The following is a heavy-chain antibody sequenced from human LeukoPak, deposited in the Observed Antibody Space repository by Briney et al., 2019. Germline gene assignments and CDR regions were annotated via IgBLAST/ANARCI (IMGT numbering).Heavy chain of an antibody. CDR1: GFTFSSYE. D-gene: IGHD3-22*01. CDR3: TTGSYDSSGYYYVDFDY. Sequence: PGGSLRLSCAASGFTFSSYEMNWVRQAPGKGLEWVSYISSSGSTIYYADSVKGRFTISRDDSKNTLYLQMNSPKTEDTAVYYCTTGSYDSSGYYYVDFDYWGQGTLVTVSS. V-gene: IGHV3-48*03. CDR2: ISSSGSTI. J-gene: IGHJ4*02.